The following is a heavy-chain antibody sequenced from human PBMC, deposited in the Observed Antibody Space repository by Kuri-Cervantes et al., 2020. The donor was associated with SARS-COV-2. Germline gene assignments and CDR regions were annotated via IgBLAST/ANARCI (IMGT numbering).Heavy chain of an antibody. CDR2: INPNSGGT. CDR1: AYTFNDYY. V-gene: IGHV1-2*04. Sequence: ASVKVSCKASAYTFNDYYIHWVRQAPGQGLEWMGWINPNSGGTNYAQKFQGWVTMTRDTSSTGYMELSRLRSDDTAVYYCARGMVRGLIQSYYYGMDVWGQGTTVTVSS. D-gene: IGHD3-10*01. J-gene: IGHJ6*02. CDR3: ARGMVRGLIQSYYYGMDV.